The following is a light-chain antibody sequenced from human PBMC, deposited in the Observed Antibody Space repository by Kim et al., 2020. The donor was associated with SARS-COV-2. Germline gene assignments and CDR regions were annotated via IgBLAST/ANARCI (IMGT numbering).Light chain of an antibody. CDR2: KVS. CDR3: MQGTHWHRT. CDR1: QSLVHSDGNTY. J-gene: IGKJ1*01. V-gene: IGKV2-30*02. Sequence: DVVMTQSPLSLPVTLGQPASISCRSSQSLVHSDGNTYLNWFQQRPGQSPRRLFYKVSNRDSGVPDRFSGSGSGTDFTLKISRVEAEDVAVYYCMQGTHWHRTFGQGTKVDIK.